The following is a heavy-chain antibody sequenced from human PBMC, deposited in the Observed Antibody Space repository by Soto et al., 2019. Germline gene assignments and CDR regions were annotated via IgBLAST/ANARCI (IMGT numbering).Heavy chain of an antibody. Sequence: SVKVSCKASGYTFTSYAMHWVRQAPVQRLEWMGWINAGNGNTRYSQKFQGRVTITRDTSASTAYMELSSLRSEDTAVYYCARDGPGSSSWYFYNYYYGMDVWGQATTVTVSS. V-gene: IGHV1-3*01. CDR2: INAGNGNT. CDR1: GYTFTSYA. D-gene: IGHD6-13*01. J-gene: IGHJ6*02. CDR3: ARDGPGSSSWYFYNYYYGMDV.